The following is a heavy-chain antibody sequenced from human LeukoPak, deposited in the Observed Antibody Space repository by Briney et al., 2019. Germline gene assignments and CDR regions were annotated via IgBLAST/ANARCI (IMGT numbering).Heavy chain of an antibody. J-gene: IGHJ3*02. CDR1: GGSISSGSYY. CDR3: ARDPITMIVMGGAFDI. D-gene: IGHD3-22*01. Sequence: SETLSLTCTVSGGSISSGSYYWSWIRQPAGKGLEWIGRIYTSGSTNYNPSLKSRVTISVDTSKNQFSLKLSSVTAADTAVYYCARDPITMIVMGGAFDIWGQGTMVTVPS. CDR2: IYTSGST. V-gene: IGHV4-61*02.